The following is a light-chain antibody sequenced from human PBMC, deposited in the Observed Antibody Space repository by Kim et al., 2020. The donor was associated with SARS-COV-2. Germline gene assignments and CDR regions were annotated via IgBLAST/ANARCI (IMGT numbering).Light chain of an antibody. CDR1: QTVSTN. Sequence: PPGDRATLPCRASQTVSTNLAWYQQKPGQAPRLLIYGASTRATDIPGRFSGSGSGTQFTLTISSLQSEDFAVYYCQQYDNWPPWTFGQGTKVDIK. V-gene: IGKV3-15*01. J-gene: IGKJ1*01. CDR3: QQYDNWPPWT. CDR2: GAS.